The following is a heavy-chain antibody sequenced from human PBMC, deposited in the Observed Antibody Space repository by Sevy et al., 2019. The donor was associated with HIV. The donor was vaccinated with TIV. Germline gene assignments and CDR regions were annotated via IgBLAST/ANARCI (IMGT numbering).Heavy chain of an antibody. V-gene: IGHV3-23*01. CDR2: ISGSGGST. D-gene: IGHD1-26*01. CDR1: GFTFSSYA. J-gene: IGHJ6*03. CDR3: AKNPGVGSYYYMDV. Sequence: GGSLRLSCAASGFTFSSYAMSWVHQAPGKGLEWVSSISGSGGSTYYADSLKGQFTISRDNSKNTLYLQVNSLRVEDTAVYYCAKNPGVGSYYYMDVWGKGTTVTVSS.